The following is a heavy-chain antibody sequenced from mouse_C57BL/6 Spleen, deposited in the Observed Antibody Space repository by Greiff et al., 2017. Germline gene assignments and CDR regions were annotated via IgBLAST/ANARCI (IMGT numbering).Heavy chain of an antibody. D-gene: IGHD1-1*01. J-gene: IGHJ2*01. V-gene: IGHV1-69*01. CDR2: IDPSDSYT. CDR1: GYTFTSYW. CDR3: ARWDYYGSSLDY. Sequence: QVQLQQPGAELVMPGASVQLSCKASGYTFTSYWMHWVKQRPGQGLEWIGEIDPSDSYTNYNQKFKGKSTLTVDKSSSTAYMQLSSLTSEDSAVYYCARWDYYGSSLDYWGQGTTLTFSS.